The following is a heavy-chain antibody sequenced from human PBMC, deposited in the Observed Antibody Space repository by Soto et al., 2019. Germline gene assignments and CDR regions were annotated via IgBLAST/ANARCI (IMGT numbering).Heavy chain of an antibody. CDR1: GFTFSSYA. Sequence: GGSLRLSCAASGFTFSSYAMHWVRQAPGKGLEWVAVISYDGSNKYYADSVKGRFTISRDNSKNTLYLQMNSLRAEDTAVYYCAREDGYNLDYYYYYGMDVWGQGTTVTVSS. D-gene: IGHD5-12*01. CDR2: ISYDGSNK. CDR3: AREDGYNLDYYYYYGMDV. V-gene: IGHV3-30-3*01. J-gene: IGHJ6*02.